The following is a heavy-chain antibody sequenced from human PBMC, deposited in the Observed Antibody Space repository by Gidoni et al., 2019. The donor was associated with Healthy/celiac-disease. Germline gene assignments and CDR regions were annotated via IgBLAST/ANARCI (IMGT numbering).Heavy chain of an antibody. Sequence: QVQLVQSVAEVMQPGCSVKVSCKASGGTFSSYAISWVRQAPGQGLGWMGGIIPIFGTANLAQKCQGRVTITADKSTGTAYMGLSRLRSEGSAVSYCAACIRNYEALGYWGQGTLVTVSS. CDR2: IIPIFGTA. CDR3: AACIRNYEALGY. V-gene: IGHV1-69*06. CDR1: GGTFSSYA. J-gene: IGHJ4*02. D-gene: IGHD4-4*01.